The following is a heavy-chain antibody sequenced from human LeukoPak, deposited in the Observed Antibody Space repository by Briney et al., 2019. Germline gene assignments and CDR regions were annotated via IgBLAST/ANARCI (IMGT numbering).Heavy chain of an antibody. CDR2: ISGSGGST. D-gene: IGHD4-23*01. CDR1: GFTFSGYA. CDR3: AKDFLRGWLNEGLGY. V-gene: IGHV3-23*01. Sequence: GGSLRLSCAVSGFTFSGYAMSWVRQAPGKGLEWVSAISGSGGSTYYADSVKGRFTISRDNSKNTLYLQMNSLRAEDTAVYYCAKDFLRGWLNEGLGYWGQGTLVTVSS. J-gene: IGHJ4*02.